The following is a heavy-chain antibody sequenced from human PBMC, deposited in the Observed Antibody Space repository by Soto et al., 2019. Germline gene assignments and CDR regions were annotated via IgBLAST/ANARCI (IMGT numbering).Heavy chain of an antibody. V-gene: IGHV1-3*01. Sequence: ASVKVSCKASGYTFTGYAIHWVRQAPGQRHEWMGWINGGNGDTKYSQKFQGRVTITRDTSTSTAYMELRSLRSDDTAVYYCARTMIFGVLQDYWGQGTLVTVSS. CDR1: GYTFTGYA. D-gene: IGHD3-3*01. CDR2: INGGNGDT. J-gene: IGHJ4*02. CDR3: ARTMIFGVLQDY.